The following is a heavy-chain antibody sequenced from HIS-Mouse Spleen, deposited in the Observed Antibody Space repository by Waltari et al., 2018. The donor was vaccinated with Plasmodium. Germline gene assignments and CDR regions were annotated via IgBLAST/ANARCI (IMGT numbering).Heavy chain of an antibody. V-gene: IGHV4-34*01. CDR3: ARGRRIVVVTAPRGFFDY. J-gene: IGHJ4*02. CDR1: GGSFSGYY. Sequence: QVQLQQWGAGLLKPSETLSLTCAVYGGSFSGYYWSWLRQLPGKGLEWIGEINHSGSTNYNPSLKSRVTISVDTSKNQFSLKLSSVTAADTAVYYCARGRRIVVVTAPRGFFDYWGQGTLVTVSS. D-gene: IGHD2-21*02. CDR2: INHSGST.